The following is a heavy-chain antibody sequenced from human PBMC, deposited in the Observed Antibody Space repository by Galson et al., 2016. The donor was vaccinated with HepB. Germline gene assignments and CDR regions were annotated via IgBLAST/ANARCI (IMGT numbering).Heavy chain of an antibody. V-gene: IGHV3-21*01. CDR3: ARDPAYGDYFDY. D-gene: IGHD4-17*01. Sequence: SLRLSCAVSGFTFSSYTLNWVRQAPGKGLEWVASISSSSTYIYYADSLKGRFAISRDNAKNSLYLQINSLRAEDTAVYYCARDPAYGDYFDYWGQGTLVTVSS. CDR1: GFTFSSYT. J-gene: IGHJ4*02. CDR2: ISSSSTYI.